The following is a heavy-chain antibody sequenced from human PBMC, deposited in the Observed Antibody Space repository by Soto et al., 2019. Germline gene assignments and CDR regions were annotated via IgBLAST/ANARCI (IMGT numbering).Heavy chain of an antibody. D-gene: IGHD3-3*01. CDR3: ARDEAPTLDDFGVVIIGDYYSYGMDV. CDR1: GFTLSSYA. J-gene: IGHJ6*02. V-gene: IGHV3-30-3*01. CDR2: ISYDGSNK. Sequence: GGSLRLSCAASGFTLSSYAMHWVRQAPGKGLEWVAVISYDGSNKYYADSVKGRFTISRDNSKNTLYLQMNSLRAEDTAVYYCARDEAPTLDDFGVVIIGDYYSYGMDVWGQGTTVTVSS.